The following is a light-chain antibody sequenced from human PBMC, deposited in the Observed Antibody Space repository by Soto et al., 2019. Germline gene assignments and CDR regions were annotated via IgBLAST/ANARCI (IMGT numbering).Light chain of an antibody. CDR3: QQYDSSWT. J-gene: IGKJ1*01. CDR1: QSVNSN. CDR2: GAS. V-gene: IGKV3-20*01. Sequence: EIVMTQSPATLSVSPGERATLSCRASQSVNSNLSWYQQKPGQAPRLLIYGASSRATGIPDRFSGSGSGTDFTLTISRLEPEDFAVYYCQQYDSSWTFGQGTKVDIK.